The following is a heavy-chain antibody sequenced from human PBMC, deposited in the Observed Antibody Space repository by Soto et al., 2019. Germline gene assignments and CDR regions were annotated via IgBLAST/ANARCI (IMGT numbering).Heavy chain of an antibody. Sequence: QTGGSLRLSCAASGFTFGKYWMHWVRQAPGKGLVWVSRINDYATTINYADSVKGRFTISRDNAKNTLYLQMNSLKVEDTAVYYCTRGGLEHFDFWGQGALVTVSS. CDR3: TRGGLEHFDF. CDR2: INDYATTI. V-gene: IGHV3-74*01. J-gene: IGHJ4*01. CDR1: GFTFGKYW. D-gene: IGHD1-1*01.